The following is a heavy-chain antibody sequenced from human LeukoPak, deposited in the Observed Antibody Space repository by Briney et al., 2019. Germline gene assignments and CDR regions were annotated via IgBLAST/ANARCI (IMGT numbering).Heavy chain of an antibody. Sequence: ASVKVSCKASGGTFSSYAISWVRQAPGQGLEWMGRIIPILGIANYAQKFQGRVTITADKSTSTAYMELSSLRSEDTAVYYCASSFMTTVTPRIKTFDYWGQGTLVTVSS. J-gene: IGHJ4*02. CDR1: GGTFSSYA. D-gene: IGHD4-17*01. CDR3: ASSFMTTVTPRIKTFDY. V-gene: IGHV1-69*04. CDR2: IIPILGIA.